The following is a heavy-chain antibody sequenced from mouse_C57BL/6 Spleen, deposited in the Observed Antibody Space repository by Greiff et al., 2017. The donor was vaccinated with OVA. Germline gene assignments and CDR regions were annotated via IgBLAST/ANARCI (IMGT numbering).Heavy chain of an antibody. V-gene: IGHV5-4*01. CDR2: ISDGGSYT. CDR1: GFTFSSYA. J-gene: IGHJ4*01. Sequence: EVQLVESGGGLVKPGGSLKLSCAASGFTFSSYAMSWVRQTPEKRLEWVATISDGGSYTYYPDNVKGRFTMSRDNAKNNLYLHMSHLKSEDTAMYYCARNRRIDDGYYDAMDYWGQGTSVTVSS. D-gene: IGHD2-3*01. CDR3: ARNRRIDDGYYDAMDY.